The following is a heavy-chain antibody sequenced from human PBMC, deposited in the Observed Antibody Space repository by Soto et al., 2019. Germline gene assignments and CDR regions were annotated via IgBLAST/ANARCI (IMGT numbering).Heavy chain of an antibody. CDR1: GFTFSSYG. D-gene: IGHD2-2*01. CDR3: ARDPSIVLVPAATYYYYYYGMDV. CDR2: IWYYGSNK. V-gene: IGHV3-33*01. J-gene: IGHJ6*02. Sequence: PGGSLRLSCPASGFTFSSYGMHWVRQAPGKGLEWVAVIWYYGSNKYYAETEKGQFTISTDNAKNSLYQQMNNLRAEDTAVYYCARDPSIVLVPAATYYYYYYGMDVWGQGT.